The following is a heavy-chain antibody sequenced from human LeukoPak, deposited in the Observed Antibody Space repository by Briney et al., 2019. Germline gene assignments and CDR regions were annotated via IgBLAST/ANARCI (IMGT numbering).Heavy chain of an antibody. CDR3: AARSSGNPYF. J-gene: IGHJ4*02. CDR1: GLTLSNYW. CDR2: IKQDGSEK. V-gene: IGHV3-7*03. D-gene: IGHD1-26*01. Sequence: HTGGSLKLSCTASGLTLSNYWMIWVRQAPGKGLQWVAKIKQDGSEKYYVDSVKGRFTISRDNAENSLYLQMNSLRVEDTAVYYCAARSSGNPYFWGQGTLVTVSS.